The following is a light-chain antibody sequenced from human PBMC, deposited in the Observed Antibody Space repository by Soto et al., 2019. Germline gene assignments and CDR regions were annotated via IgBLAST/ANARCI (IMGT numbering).Light chain of an antibody. J-gene: IGKJ5*01. CDR2: GAS. Sequence: EIVLTQSPGTLSLSPGERATLSCRASQSVRSTYLAWYQQKPGQAPTLLIYGASSRATGIPDRFSGSGSGTDFTLTISRLEPEDFAVYYCQQYGTSPPITFGQGTRLEIK. CDR3: QQYGTSPPIT. V-gene: IGKV3-20*01. CDR1: QSVRSTY.